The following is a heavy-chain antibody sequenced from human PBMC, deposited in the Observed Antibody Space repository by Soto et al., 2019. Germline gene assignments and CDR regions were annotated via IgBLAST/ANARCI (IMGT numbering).Heavy chain of an antibody. D-gene: IGHD6-19*01. V-gene: IGHV1-2*02. CDR2: ISPNSGGT. Sequence: ASVKVSCKASGYTFTGYYMHWVRQAPGQGLEWMGWISPNSGGTNYAQKFQGRVTMTRDTSISTAYMELSRLRSDDTAVYYCARGRTSYSSGWDYWGQGTLVTVSS. J-gene: IGHJ4*02. CDR3: ARGRTSYSSGWDY. CDR1: GYTFTGYY.